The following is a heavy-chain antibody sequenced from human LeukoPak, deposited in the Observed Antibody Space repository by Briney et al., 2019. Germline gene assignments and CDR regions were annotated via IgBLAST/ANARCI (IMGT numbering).Heavy chain of an antibody. D-gene: IGHD3-10*01. V-gene: IGHV3-23*01. Sequence: GGSLRLPCAASGFSFSTYAMNWVRQAPGKGLEWVSTISVSGDSTFYADSVQGRFTISRDTSKNSLSLHMNSLRAEDTAVYFCARRGGRNGWGDFDYWGQGTLVTVSS. CDR3: ARRGGRNGWGDFDY. J-gene: IGHJ4*02. CDR2: ISVSGDST. CDR1: GFSFSTYA.